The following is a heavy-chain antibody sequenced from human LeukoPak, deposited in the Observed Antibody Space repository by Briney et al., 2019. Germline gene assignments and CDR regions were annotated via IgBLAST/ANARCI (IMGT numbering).Heavy chain of an antibody. V-gene: IGHV1-2*06. D-gene: IGHD6-13*01. J-gene: IGHJ4*02. CDR3: ARMAGQQLVRPDY. CDR2: INPNSGGT. Sequence: ASVKVSCKASGYTFTGYYMHWVRQAPGQGLEWMGRINPNSGGTNYAQKFQGRVTMTRDTSISTAYMELSRLRSDDTAVYYCARMAGQQLVRPDYWGQGTLVTVSS. CDR1: GYTFTGYY.